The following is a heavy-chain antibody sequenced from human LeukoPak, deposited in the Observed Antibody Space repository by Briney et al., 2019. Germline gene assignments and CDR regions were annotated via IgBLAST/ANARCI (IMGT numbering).Heavy chain of an antibody. CDR1: GFTFNDYT. D-gene: IGHD3-10*01. J-gene: IGHJ6*02. Sequence: GGSLRLSCAASGFTFNDYTMHWVRQAPGEGLEWVSGISWNSGNIGYADSVKGRFTISRDNAKNSLSLQMNSLITEDTALYYCAKGHGSANYGMDVWGQGTTVTVSS. V-gene: IGHV3-9*01. CDR2: ISWNSGNI. CDR3: AKGHGSANYGMDV.